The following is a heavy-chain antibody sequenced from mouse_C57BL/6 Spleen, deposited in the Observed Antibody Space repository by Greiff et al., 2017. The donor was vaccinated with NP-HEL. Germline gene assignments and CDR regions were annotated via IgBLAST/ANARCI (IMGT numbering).Heavy chain of an antibody. V-gene: IGHV1-26*01. D-gene: IGHD2-2*01. J-gene: IGHJ3*01. CDR2: INPNNGGT. CDR1: GYTFTDYY. Sequence: VQLQQSGPELVKPGASVKISCKASGYTFTDYYMNWVKQSHGKSLEWIGDINPNNGGTSYNQKFKGKATLTVDKSSSTAYMELRSLTSEDSAVYYCARSVRPAWFAYWGQGTLVTVSA. CDR3: ARSVRPAWFAY.